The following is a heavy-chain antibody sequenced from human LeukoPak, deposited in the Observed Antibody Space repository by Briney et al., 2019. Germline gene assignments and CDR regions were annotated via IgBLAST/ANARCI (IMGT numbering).Heavy chain of an antibody. CDR1: GFTFSSYA. CDR2: ISYDGSNK. CDR3: ARDGGPGDDYGDGAFDI. V-gene: IGHV3-30-3*01. Sequence: PGRSLRLSCAASGFTFSSYAMHWVRQAPGKGLEWVAVISYDGSNKYYADSVKGRFTISRDNSKNTLYLQMNSLRAEDTAVYYCARDGGPGDDYGDGAFDIWGQGTLVTVSS. D-gene: IGHD4-17*01. J-gene: IGHJ4*02.